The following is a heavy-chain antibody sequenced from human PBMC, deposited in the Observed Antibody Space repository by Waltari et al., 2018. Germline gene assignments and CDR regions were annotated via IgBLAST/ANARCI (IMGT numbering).Heavy chain of an antibody. CDR1: GYTFTSYY. Sequence: QVQLVQSGAEVKKPGASVKFSCKASGYTFTSYYMPWVRQAPGQGVEWMGIINPIGGSTSNAQKFQGRVTMTRDTSTSTVYMELSSLRSEDTAVYYCARDPISGSYDFDYWGQGTLVTVSS. V-gene: IGHV1-46*01. J-gene: IGHJ4*02. CDR2: INPIGGST. D-gene: IGHD1-26*01. CDR3: ARDPISGSYDFDY.